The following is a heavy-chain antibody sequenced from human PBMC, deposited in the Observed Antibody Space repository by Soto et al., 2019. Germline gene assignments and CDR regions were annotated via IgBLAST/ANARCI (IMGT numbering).Heavy chain of an antibody. V-gene: IGHV3-30-3*01. CDR1: GFTFSNFA. CDR2: ISYDGSNE. CDR3: ASTLIRGVITTYFDY. Sequence: QVQLVESGGGVVQPGRSLRLSCAASGFTFSNFALHWVRQAPGKGLEWVAVISYDGSNEYYADSLKGRFTISRDNSKNTLYLQMSSLRVEDTAVYYCASTLIRGVITTYFDYWGQGTLGTVSS. J-gene: IGHJ4*02. D-gene: IGHD3-10*01.